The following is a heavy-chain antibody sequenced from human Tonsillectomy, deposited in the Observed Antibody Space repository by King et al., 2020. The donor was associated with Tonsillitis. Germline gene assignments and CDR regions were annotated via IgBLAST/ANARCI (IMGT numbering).Heavy chain of an antibody. CDR3: ASRGGYCSGGSCYPYYYYGMDV. D-gene: IGHD2-15*01. V-gene: IGHV1-46*01. J-gene: IGHJ6*02. CDR1: GYTFTSYY. CDR2: INPSGGST. Sequence: VQLVESGAEVKKPGASVKASCKASGYTFTSYYMHWVRQAPGQGLEWMGIINPSGGSTSYAQKFQGRVTMTRDTSTSTVYMELSSLRSEDTAVYYCASRGGYCSGGSCYPYYYYGMDVWGQGTTVTVSS.